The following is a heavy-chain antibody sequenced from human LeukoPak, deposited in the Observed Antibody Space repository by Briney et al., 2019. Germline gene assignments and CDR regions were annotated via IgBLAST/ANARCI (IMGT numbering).Heavy chain of an antibody. Sequence: PGGSLRLSCAASGFTFSSYAMYWVRQTPGKGLEWVAGISYDGSNKYYTDSVKGRFTISRDNSNNMLYLQMNSLRAEDTAVYYCARDLNYYGSGSYSAFDIWGQGTMVTVSS. CDR3: ARDLNYYGSGSYSAFDI. D-gene: IGHD3-10*01. CDR1: GFTFSSYA. J-gene: IGHJ3*02. CDR2: ISYDGSNK. V-gene: IGHV3-30*03.